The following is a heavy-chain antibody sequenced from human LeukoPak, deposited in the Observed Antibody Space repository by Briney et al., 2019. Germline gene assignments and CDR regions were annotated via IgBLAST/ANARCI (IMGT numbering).Heavy chain of an antibody. CDR3: ATGRSSGYKYYFDY. J-gene: IGHJ4*02. Sequence: ASVKVSCKASGYTFTSYGISWVRQAPGQGLEWMGWISAYNGNTNYAQKLQGRVTMTEDTSTDTAYMGLSSLRSEDTAVYYCATGRSSGYKYYFDYWGQGTLVTVSS. CDR1: GYTFTSYG. D-gene: IGHD3-22*01. CDR2: ISAYNGNT. V-gene: IGHV1-18*01.